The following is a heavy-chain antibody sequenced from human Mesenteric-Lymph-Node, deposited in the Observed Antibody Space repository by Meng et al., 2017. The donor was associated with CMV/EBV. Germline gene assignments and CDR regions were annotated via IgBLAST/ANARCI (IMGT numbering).Heavy chain of an antibody. Sequence: SETLSLTCTVSGGSISSYYWSWIRQPPGKGLEWIGYIYYSGSTNYNPSLKSRVTISVDTSKNQFSLKLSSVTAADTAVYYCARALSGAYPRGLWGQGTLVTVSS. V-gene: IGHV4-59*01. CDR3: ARALSGAYPRGL. D-gene: IGHD3-10*01. J-gene: IGHJ4*02. CDR2: IYYSGST. CDR1: GGSISSYY.